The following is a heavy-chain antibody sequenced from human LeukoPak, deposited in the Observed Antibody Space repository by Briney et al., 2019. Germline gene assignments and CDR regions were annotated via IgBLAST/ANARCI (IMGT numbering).Heavy chain of an antibody. D-gene: IGHD3-3*01. Sequence: ASVKVSCKASGYTFTSYGISCVRQAPGQGLEWMGWISAYNGNTNYAQKLQGRVTMTTDTSTSTAFMELRSLRSDDTAVYYCAREKKITIFGVVIDGMDVWGQGTTVTVSS. V-gene: IGHV1-18*01. CDR2: ISAYNGNT. CDR1: GYTFTSYG. J-gene: IGHJ6*02. CDR3: AREKKITIFGVVIDGMDV.